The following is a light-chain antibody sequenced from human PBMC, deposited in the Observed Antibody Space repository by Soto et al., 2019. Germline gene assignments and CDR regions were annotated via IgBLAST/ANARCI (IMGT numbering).Light chain of an antibody. CDR2: GAS. V-gene: IGKV3-15*01. CDR3: QQYHNWSCT. CDR1: QSVSSN. Sequence: EIVMTQSPATLSVSPGERATLSCRASQSVSSNLAWYQQKPGQAPRLLIFGASTRATGIPARFSGSGSGTEFTLTISSLQSEDFAVYYCQQYHNWSCTFGQGTKVEIK. J-gene: IGKJ1*01.